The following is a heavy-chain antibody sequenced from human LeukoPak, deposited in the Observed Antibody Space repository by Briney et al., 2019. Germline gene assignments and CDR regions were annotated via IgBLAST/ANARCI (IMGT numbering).Heavy chain of an antibody. CDR3: ARDSYYYDSSSGFFDP. D-gene: IGHD3-22*01. J-gene: IGHJ5*02. CDR1: GFTFDDYA. Sequence: GGSLRLSCAASGFTFDDYAMHWVRQAPGKGLEWVSGISWNSGSIGYADSVKGRFTISRDNAKNSLYLQMNSLRAEDTAVYYCARDSYYYDSSSGFFDPWGQGTLVTVSS. V-gene: IGHV3-9*01. CDR2: ISWNSGSI.